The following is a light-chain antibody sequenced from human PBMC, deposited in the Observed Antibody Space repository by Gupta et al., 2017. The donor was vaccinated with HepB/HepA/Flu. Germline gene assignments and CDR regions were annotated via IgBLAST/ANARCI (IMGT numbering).Light chain of an antibody. V-gene: IGKV1-9*01. CDR2: AAS. J-gene: IGKJ3*01. Sequence: DIQLTQSPSFLSASVGDRVTITCRASQGISTYLAWYQQKPGKAPKFLISAASTLQSGVPSRFSGSGSGTEFTLTISILQAEDFGTYYCQQLESYPLTVGPGTKVDIK. CDR1: QGISTY. CDR3: QQLESYPLT.